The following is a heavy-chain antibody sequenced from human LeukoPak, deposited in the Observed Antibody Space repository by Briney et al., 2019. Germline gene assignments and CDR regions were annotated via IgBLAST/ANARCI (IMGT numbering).Heavy chain of an antibody. V-gene: IGHV4-38-2*02. CDR2: IYHSGST. J-gene: IGHJ4*02. D-gene: IGHD5-12*01. Sequence: SETLSLTCTVSGYSISSGYYWGWIRQPPGKGLEWIGSIYHSGSTYYNPSLKSRVTISVDTSKNQFSLKLSSVTAADTAVYYCARAALRTPLTYFDYWGQGTLVTVSS. CDR1: GYSISSGYY. CDR3: ARAALRTPLTYFDY.